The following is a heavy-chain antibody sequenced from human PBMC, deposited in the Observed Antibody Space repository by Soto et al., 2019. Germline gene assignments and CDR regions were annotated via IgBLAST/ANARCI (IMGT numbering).Heavy chain of an antibody. J-gene: IGHJ6*02. D-gene: IGHD2-2*01. CDR1: GGSISSGGYS. V-gene: IGHV4-30-2*01. CDR3: ARAMLVVPASGGYYYYGMDV. Sequence: QLQLQESGSGLVKPSQTLSLTCAVSGGSISSGGYSWSWIRQPPGKGLEWIGYIYHSGSTYYNPSLKSRVTISVDRSKNQFSLKLSSVTAADTAVYYCARAMLVVPASGGYYYYGMDVWGQGTTVTVSS. CDR2: IYHSGST.